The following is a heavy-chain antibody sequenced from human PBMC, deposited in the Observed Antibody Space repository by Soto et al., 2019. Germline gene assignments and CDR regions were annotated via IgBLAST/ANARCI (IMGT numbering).Heavy chain of an antibody. V-gene: IGHV3-74*01. CDR3: ARLGYSGHNDY. Sequence: GGSLRLSCAASGFTFSSYWMHWVRQAPGKGLLWVSRINCDGSSTSYADSVKGRFTISRDNAKNTLYLQMNSLRAEDTAVYYCARLGYSGHNDYWGQGTLVTVS. J-gene: IGHJ4*02. CDR2: INCDGSST. CDR1: GFTFSSYW. D-gene: IGHD1-26*01.